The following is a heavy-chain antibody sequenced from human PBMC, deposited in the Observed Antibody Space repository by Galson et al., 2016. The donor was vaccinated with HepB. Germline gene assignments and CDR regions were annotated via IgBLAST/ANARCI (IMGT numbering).Heavy chain of an antibody. CDR2: IKSKDDGGTT. D-gene: IGHD3-16*01. CDR1: GFTFSNAW. J-gene: IGHJ6*02. V-gene: IGHV3-15*01. CDR3: RVWIGGLFITNGMDV. Sequence: SLRLSCAASGFTFSNAWMTWVRQAPGKGLGWVGRIKSKDDGGTTDYGAPVKDRFSISRDDSKNTLFLQMNSLKTEDTAVYYCRVWIGGLFITNGMDVWGQGTAVTVSS.